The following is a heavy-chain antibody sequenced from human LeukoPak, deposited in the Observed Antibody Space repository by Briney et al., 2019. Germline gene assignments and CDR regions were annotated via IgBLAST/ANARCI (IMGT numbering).Heavy chain of an antibody. CDR2: ISSSSSYI. CDR1: GYSFTSYW. V-gene: IGHV3-21*01. Sequence: GESLKISCKGSGYSFTSYWIGWVRQMPGKGLEWVSSISSSSSYIYYADSVKGRFTISRDNAKNSLYLQMNSLRAEDTAVYYCARDIGSEYYFDYWGQGTLVTVSS. D-gene: IGHD6-25*01. CDR3: ARDIGSEYYFDY. J-gene: IGHJ4*02.